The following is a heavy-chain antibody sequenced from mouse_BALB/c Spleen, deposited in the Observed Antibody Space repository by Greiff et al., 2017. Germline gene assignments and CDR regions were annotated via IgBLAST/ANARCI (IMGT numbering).Heavy chain of an antibody. CDR2: ISSGGST. CDR3: ARVGNYVDYFDY. CDR1: GFTFSSYA. Sequence: EVKLVESGGGLVKPGGSLKLSCAASGFTFSSYAMSWVRQTPEKRLEWVASISSGGSTYYPDSVKGRFTISRDNARNILYLQMSSLRSEDTAMYYCARVGNYVDYFDYWGQGTTLTVSS. D-gene: IGHD2-1*01. V-gene: IGHV5-6-5*01. J-gene: IGHJ2*01.